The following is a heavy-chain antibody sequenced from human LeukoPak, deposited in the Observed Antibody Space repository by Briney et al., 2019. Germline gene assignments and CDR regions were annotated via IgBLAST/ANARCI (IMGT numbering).Heavy chain of an antibody. Sequence: PGGSLRLSCAASGFTFSDYWMHWVRQAPGKGLVWLSRISSDGSSTSYADSVKGRFSISRDNAKNTLCLQMNSLRAEDTAVYFCARGVGGNSYGLSYWGQGTLVTVSS. V-gene: IGHV3-74*01. CDR3: ARGVGGNSYGLSY. D-gene: IGHD5-18*01. J-gene: IGHJ4*02. CDR1: GFTFSDYW. CDR2: ISSDGSST.